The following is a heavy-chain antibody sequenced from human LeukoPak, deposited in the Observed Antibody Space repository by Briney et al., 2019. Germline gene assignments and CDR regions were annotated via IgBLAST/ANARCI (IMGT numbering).Heavy chain of an antibody. V-gene: IGHV4-61*02. D-gene: IGHD3-10*01. CDR2: IYTSGST. Sequence: SETLSLTCTVSGGSISIGSYYWSWIRQPAGKGLEWIGRIYTSGSTNYNPSRKSRVPISVDTSKNQFSLKLSSVTAADTAVYYCARYRGHYYGSVPYYFDYWGQGTLVTVSS. CDR3: ARYRGHYYGSVPYYFDY. J-gene: IGHJ4*02. CDR1: GGSISIGSYY.